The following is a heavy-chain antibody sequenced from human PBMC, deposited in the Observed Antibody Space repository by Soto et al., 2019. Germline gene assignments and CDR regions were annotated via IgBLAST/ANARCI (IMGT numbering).Heavy chain of an antibody. V-gene: IGHV1-46*02. D-gene: IGHD4-17*01. J-gene: IGHJ4*02. CDR1: GYNFNQYY. CDR2: INLRGGTT. CDR3: ARGPDDSDVPRWDY. Sequence: QVQLVQSGAEVRKPGASVRLSCETSGYNFNQYYIHWVRQAPGQGLEWMGIINLRGGTTEYAHKFRGRVTVTGDTSTSTDYMQLSSLRSEDTDVYFCARGPDDSDVPRWDYWGQGTLVTVSS.